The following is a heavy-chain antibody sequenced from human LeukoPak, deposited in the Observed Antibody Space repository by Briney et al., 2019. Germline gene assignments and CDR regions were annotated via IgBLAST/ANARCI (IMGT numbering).Heavy chain of an antibody. CDR1: GGSISSGSYY. V-gene: IGHV4-61*01. CDR3: ARGGSSNDAFDI. D-gene: IGHD6-6*01. Sequence: SETLSLTCTVSGGSISSGSYYWSWIRQPPGKGLEWIGYIYYSGSTNYNPSLKSRVTISVDTSKNQFSLKLSSVTAADTAVYYCARGGSSNDAFDIWGQGTMVTVSS. CDR2: IYYSGST. J-gene: IGHJ3*02.